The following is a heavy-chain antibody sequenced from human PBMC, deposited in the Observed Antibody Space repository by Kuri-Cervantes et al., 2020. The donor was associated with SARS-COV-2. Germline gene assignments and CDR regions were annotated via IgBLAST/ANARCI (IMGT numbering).Heavy chain of an antibody. Sequence: GSLRLSCAVYGGSFGGYYWSWIRQPPGKGLEWIGEINHSGSTNYNPSLKSRVTISVDTSKNQFSLKLSSVTAADTAVYYCARVGDYYGSGSVDYWGQGTLVTVSS. CDR1: GGSFGGYY. CDR3: ARVGDYYGSGSVDY. J-gene: IGHJ4*02. CDR2: INHSGST. V-gene: IGHV4-34*01. D-gene: IGHD3-10*01.